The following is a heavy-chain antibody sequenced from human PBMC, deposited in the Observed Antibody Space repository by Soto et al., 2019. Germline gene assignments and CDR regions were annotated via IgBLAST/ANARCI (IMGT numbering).Heavy chain of an antibody. CDR3: ARQDPAAHFDY. Sequence: SVKVSCKASGGSFSSYTISWVRQAPGQGLEWMGRIIPVLGMTNYAQKFQDRVTIIADKSASTAYMELTSLRSEDTAVYYCARQDPAAHFDYWGQGTLVTVSS. D-gene: IGHD2-2*01. V-gene: IGHV1-69*02. CDR1: GGSFSSYT. CDR2: IIPVLGMT. J-gene: IGHJ4*02.